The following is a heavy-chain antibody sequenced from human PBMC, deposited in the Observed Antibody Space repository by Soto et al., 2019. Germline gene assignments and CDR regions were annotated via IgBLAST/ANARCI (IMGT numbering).Heavy chain of an antibody. CDR2: VHHSGNT. J-gene: IGHJ4*02. CDR1: GGSFNNNY. CDR3: ASARWDY. Sequence: SETLSLTCAVSGGSFNNNYWSWVRQPPGMGLEWIGEVHHSGNTNYNPSLKSRVAISVDTSKNQFSLKLTSVTAADTAVYFCASARWDYWGQGTQVTVSS. V-gene: IGHV4-34*01.